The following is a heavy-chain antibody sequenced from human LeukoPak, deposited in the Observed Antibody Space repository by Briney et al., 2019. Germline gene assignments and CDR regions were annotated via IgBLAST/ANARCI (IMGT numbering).Heavy chain of an antibody. J-gene: IGHJ6*02. V-gene: IGHV4-34*01. Sequence: SETLSLTCAVYGGSFSGYYWSWIRQPPGKGLEWIGEINHSGSTNYNPSLKSRVTISVDTSKNQFSLKLSSVTAADTAVYYCARNHYGSGSYYSPQMDVWGQGTTVTVSS. CDR3: ARNHYGSGSYYSPQMDV. CDR2: INHSGST. CDR1: GGSFSGYY. D-gene: IGHD3-10*01.